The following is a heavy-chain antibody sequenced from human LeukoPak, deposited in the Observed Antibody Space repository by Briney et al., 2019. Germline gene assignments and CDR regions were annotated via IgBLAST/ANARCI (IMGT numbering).Heavy chain of an antibody. D-gene: IGHD3-16*01. V-gene: IGHV3-7*03. CDR2: INHNGNVN. J-gene: IGHJ6*02. Sequence: GGSLRLSCAASGFTFSSYWMNWTRQAPGRGLEWVASINHNGNVNYYVDSVKGRFTISRDNAKNSLYLQMSNLRAEDTAVYFCARGGGLDVWGQGATVTVSS. CDR1: GFTFSSYW. CDR3: ARGGGLDV.